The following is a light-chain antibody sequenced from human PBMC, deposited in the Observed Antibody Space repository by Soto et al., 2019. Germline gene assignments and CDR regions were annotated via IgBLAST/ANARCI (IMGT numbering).Light chain of an antibody. Sequence: DIHMTHSPSTLSSSVGYTVTITCLARQTISGWLAWYQQRPGKAPNLLIFDASTLESGVPSRFSGSGSGTTFTLTISSLQSDDFATYYCLQYNGYYRTFGQGTKVDIK. J-gene: IGKJ1*01. CDR1: QTISGW. CDR2: DAS. CDR3: LQYNGYYRT. V-gene: IGKV1-5*01.